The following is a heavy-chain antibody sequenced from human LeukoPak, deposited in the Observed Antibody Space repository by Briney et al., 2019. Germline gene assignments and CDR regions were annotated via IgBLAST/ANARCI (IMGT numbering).Heavy chain of an antibody. D-gene: IGHD6-19*01. Sequence: GGSLRLSCAASGFTFSSYAVSWVRQAPGKGLEWVSAVSGGGGTTYYADSVKGRFTISRDNSKNTLYLQMSSLRAEDTAVYYCAKTIQWPYCFDYWGQGTLVTVSS. J-gene: IGHJ4*02. CDR1: GFTFSSYA. V-gene: IGHV3-23*01. CDR2: VSGGGGTT. CDR3: AKTIQWPYCFDY.